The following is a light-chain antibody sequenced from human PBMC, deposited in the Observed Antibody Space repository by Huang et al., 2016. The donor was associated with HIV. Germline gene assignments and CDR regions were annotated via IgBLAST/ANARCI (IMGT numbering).Light chain of an antibody. V-gene: IGKV1-39*01. CDR2: AAS. Sequence: DIQMTQSPSSLSASVGDRVTITCRASQSISNYLNWYQQKPGKAPKLLIYAASSLQSWVPSRFSGSGSGTDFTLTISSLQPEDFATYYCQQSYSTPITFDQGTRLEI. J-gene: IGKJ5*01. CDR1: QSISNY. CDR3: QQSYSTPIT.